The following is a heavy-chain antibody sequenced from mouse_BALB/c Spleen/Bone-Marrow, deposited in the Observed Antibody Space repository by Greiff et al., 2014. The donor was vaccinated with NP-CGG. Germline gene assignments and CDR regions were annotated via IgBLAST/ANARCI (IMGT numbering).Heavy chain of an antibody. CDR3: APSPQYSGSEDYAMDY. J-gene: IGHJ4*01. D-gene: IGHD1-2*01. V-gene: IGHV14-3*02. Sequence: VQLKESGAELVKPGASVTLSCTASGFNIKDTYMHWVKQRPEQGLEWIGRIDPANGNSKYDPKFQGKATITADTSSNTAYLQLSSLTSEDTAGFYCAPSPQYSGSEDYAMDYWGQGTSVTVSA. CDR1: GFNIKDTY. CDR2: IDPANGNS.